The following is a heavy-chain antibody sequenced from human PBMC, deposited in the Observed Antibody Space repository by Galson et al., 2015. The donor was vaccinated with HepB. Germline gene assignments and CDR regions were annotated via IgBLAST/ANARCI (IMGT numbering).Heavy chain of an antibody. CDR1: GYTLTELS. Sequence: SVKVSCKVSGYTLTELSMHWVRQAPGKGLEWMGGFDPEDGETIYAQKFQGRVTMTEDTSTDTAYMELSSLRSEDTAVYYCATGINDSRRGSSWYWFDPWGQGTLVTVSS. J-gene: IGHJ5*02. CDR2: FDPEDGET. D-gene: IGHD6-13*01. V-gene: IGHV1-24*01. CDR3: ATGINDSRRGSSWYWFDP.